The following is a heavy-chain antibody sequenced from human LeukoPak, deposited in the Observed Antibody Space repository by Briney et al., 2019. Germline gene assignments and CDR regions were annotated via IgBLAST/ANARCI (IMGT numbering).Heavy chain of an antibody. CDR3: AKDQTVRYGSGSYFCDY. Sequence: GGSLRLFCAASGFTFSSYAMSWVRQAAGKGLEWVSAISGSGGSTYYADSVKGRFTISRDNSKNTLYLQMNSLRAEDTAVYYCAKDQTVRYGSGSYFCDYWGQGTLVTVSS. J-gene: IGHJ4*02. CDR2: ISGSGGST. V-gene: IGHV3-23*01. CDR1: GFTFSSYA. D-gene: IGHD3-10*01.